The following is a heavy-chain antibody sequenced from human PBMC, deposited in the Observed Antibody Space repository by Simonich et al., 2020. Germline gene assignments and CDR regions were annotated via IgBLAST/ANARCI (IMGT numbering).Heavy chain of an antibody. CDR3: ARSHIAAAGTGYFQH. CDR1: GYTFTGYY. V-gene: IGHV1-2*02. D-gene: IGHD6-13*01. CDR2: INPNSGGT. Sequence: QVQLVHSGAEVKKPGASVKVSCKASGYTFTGYYMHWVRQAPGQGLEWMGWINPNSGGTNYAQKFQGRVTMTRDTSISTAYMELSRLRSDDAAVYYCARSHIAAAGTGYFQHWGQGTLVTVSS. J-gene: IGHJ1*01.